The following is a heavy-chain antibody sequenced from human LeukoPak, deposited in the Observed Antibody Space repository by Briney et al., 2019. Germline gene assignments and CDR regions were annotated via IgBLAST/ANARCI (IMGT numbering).Heavy chain of an antibody. Sequence: GSLRLSCAASGFTFSDYYMSWIRQAPGKGLEWVSYISSSGSTIYYADSVKGRFTISRDNAKNSLYLQMNSLRVEDTAVYYCASYLYWWSDLGYWGQGTLVTVSS. CDR3: ASYLYWWSDLGY. CDR2: ISSSGSTI. J-gene: IGHJ4*02. D-gene: IGHD2-8*02. CDR1: GFTFSDYY. V-gene: IGHV3-11*04.